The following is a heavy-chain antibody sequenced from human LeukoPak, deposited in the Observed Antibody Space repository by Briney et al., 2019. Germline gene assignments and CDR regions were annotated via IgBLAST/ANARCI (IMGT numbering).Heavy chain of an antibody. V-gene: IGHV4-38-2*01. CDR2: IYHSWST. J-gene: IGHJ5*02. CDR3: ARGRDYYDSSGYYSWFDH. CDR1: GYSISSGYY. D-gene: IGHD3-22*01. Sequence: SGAVSLTCAVSGYSISSGYYWGWIRQPPGKGLEWIGSIYHSWSTYYNPSLKSRVTISVDTSKNQFSLKLSSVTAADTAVYYCARGRDYYDSSGYYSWFDHWGQGTLVTVSS.